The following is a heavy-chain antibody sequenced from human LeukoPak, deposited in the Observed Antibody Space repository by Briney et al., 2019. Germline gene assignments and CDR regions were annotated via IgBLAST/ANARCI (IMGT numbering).Heavy chain of an antibody. V-gene: IGHV3-53*01. J-gene: IGHJ4*02. CDR2: IYSGGST. D-gene: IGHD2-21*02. CDR1: GFTVSSNY. Sequence: GGSLRLSCAASGFTVSSNYMSWVRQAPGKGLEWVSVIYSGGSTYYADSVKGRFTISRDNSKNTLYLQMNSLRAEDTAVYYCASLRRLIHYFDYWGQGTLVTVSS. CDR3: ASLRRLIHYFDY.